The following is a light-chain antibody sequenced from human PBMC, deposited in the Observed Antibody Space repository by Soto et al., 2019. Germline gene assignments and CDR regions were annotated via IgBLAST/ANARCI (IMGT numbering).Light chain of an antibody. J-gene: IGLJ1*01. CDR1: SSDVGGYNY. CDR3: SSYTSSGTYV. CDR2: EVS. V-gene: IGLV2-14*01. Sequence: QSALTQPASVSGSPGQSITISCTGTSSDVGGYNYVSWYQQHPGKAPELMIYEVSNRPSGFSNRFSVSKSGNTASLTISGLQAEDEADYYCSSYTSSGTYVFGTGTKVTVL.